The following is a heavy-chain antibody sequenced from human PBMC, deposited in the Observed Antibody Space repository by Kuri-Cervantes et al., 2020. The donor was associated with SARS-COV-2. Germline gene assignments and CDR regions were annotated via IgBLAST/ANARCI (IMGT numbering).Heavy chain of an antibody. D-gene: IGHD7-27*01. V-gene: IGHV3-43D*03. J-gene: IGHJ3*02. CDR1: GFTFDDYA. Sequence: GGSLRLSCAASGFTFDDYAMHWVRQAPGKGLEWVSLISWDGGSTYYADSVKGRFTISRDNSKNSLYPQMNSLRAEDTALYYCARVTGDLGVGAFDIWGQGTMVTVSS. CDR2: ISWDGGST. CDR3: ARVTGDLGVGAFDI.